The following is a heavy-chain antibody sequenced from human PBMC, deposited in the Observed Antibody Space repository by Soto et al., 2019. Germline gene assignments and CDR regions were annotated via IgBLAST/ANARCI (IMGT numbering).Heavy chain of an antibody. Sequence: SETLSLTCAVYGGSFSGYYWSWIRQPPGKGLEWIGEINHSGSTNYNPSLKSRVTISVDTSKNQFSLKLSSVNAADTAVYYCALSGYCSGGSCPPYFYYGMDVWGQGTTVTVAS. CDR3: ALSGYCSGGSCPPYFYYGMDV. D-gene: IGHD2-15*01. V-gene: IGHV4-34*01. J-gene: IGHJ6*02. CDR1: GGSFSGYY. CDR2: INHSGST.